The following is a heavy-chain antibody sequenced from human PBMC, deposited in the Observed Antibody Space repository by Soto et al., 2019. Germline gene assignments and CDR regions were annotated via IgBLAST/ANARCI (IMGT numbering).Heavy chain of an antibody. J-gene: IGHJ4*02. CDR1: GFSFGSYA. CDR3: ARWSYLDY. Sequence: GGSLRLSCAASGFSFGSYALGWVRQAPGKGLEWVSTISGSDGKTFYADSVKGRFSISRDTSQSTLYLQMNSLRADDTAMYYCARWSYLDYWGQGTRVTVSS. CDR2: ISGSDGKT. V-gene: IGHV3-23*01. D-gene: IGHD3-3*01.